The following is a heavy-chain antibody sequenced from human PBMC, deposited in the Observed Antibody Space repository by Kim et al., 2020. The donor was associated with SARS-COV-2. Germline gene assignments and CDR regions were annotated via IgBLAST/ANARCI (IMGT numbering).Heavy chain of an antibody. D-gene: IGHD5-12*01. CDR3: ARGIGYDYEADALDI. J-gene: IGHJ3*02. Sequence: NPTLKSRTTLAVDTSKQHFSLELKSVTAADTAVYYCARGIGYDYEADALDIWGQGTMVTVSS. V-gene: IGHV4-31*02.